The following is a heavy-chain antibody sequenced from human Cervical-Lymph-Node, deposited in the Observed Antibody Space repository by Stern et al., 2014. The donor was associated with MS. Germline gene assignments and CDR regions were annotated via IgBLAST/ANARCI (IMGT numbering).Heavy chain of an antibody. J-gene: IGHJ3*02. CDR1: GYRFTNYW. D-gene: IGHD3-16*02. CDR3: ARLVAPGGDAFDI. Sequence: VQLVQSGGEMKKPGESLQISCQGSGYRFTNYWIGWVRQMPGKGLEWVGIIYPGDSDARYSPSFRGRFTISADKSINTAYLKWTSLRASDTAIYYCARLVAPGGDAFDIWGQGTWVIVSS. V-gene: IGHV5-51*01. CDR2: IYPGDSDA.